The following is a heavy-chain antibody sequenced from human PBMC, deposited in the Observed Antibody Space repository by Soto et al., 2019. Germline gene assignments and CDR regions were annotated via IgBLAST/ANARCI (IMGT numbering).Heavy chain of an antibody. CDR1: GYTFTSYD. Sequence: QVQLVQSGAEVKKPGASVKVSCKSSGYTFTSYDINWVRQATGQGLEYLRWMNHNSGKTGYVQKFPGRGTLTRDPNISTAYMGLSSLRSVDTAVYYCARGIQYGDYSGWVEQWGQGTLVTVSS. V-gene: IGHV1-8*01. CDR2: MNHNSGKT. CDR3: ARGIQYGDYSGWVEQ. J-gene: IGHJ4*02. D-gene: IGHD4-17*01.